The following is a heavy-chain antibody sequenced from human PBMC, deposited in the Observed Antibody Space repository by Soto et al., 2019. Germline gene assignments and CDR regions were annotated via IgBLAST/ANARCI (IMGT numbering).Heavy chain of an antibody. V-gene: IGHV1-46*01. CDR1: GYTFTSYY. D-gene: IGHD2-15*01. J-gene: IGHJ6*02. Sequence: ASVKVSCKASGYTFTSYYMHWVRQAPGQGLEWMGIINPSGGSTSYAQKFQGRVTMTRDTSTSTAYMELSSLRSEDTAVYYCASYCSGGSCYSNYYYGMDVWGQGTTVTVSS. CDR3: ASYCSGGSCYSNYYYGMDV. CDR2: INPSGGST.